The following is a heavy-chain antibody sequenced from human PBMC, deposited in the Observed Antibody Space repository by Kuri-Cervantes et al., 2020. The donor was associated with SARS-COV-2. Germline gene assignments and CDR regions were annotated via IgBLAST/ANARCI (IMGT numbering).Heavy chain of an antibody. J-gene: IGHJ5*02. V-gene: IGHV3-7*03. Sequence: GESLKISCTGSGFSFSVSSLNWVRQAPGKGLEWVANIDQDGSEQYYADSVKGRFTISRDNSKNTLYLQMNSLRAEDTAIYYCARKIAAMDGQNWFDPWGLGTQVTVSS. D-gene: IGHD2-2*01. CDR2: IDQDGSEQ. CDR1: GFSFSVSS. CDR3: ARKIAAMDGQNWFDP.